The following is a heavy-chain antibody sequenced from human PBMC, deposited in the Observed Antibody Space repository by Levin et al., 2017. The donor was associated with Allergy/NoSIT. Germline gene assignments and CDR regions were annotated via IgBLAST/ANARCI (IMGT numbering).Heavy chain of an antibody. V-gene: IGHV3-53*01. CDR3: ASYNGWMYYFDY. Sequence: ETLSLTCAASGFTVSSNYMSWVRQAPGKGLEWVSVIYSGGSTYYADSVKGRFTISRDNSKNTLYLQMNSLRAEDTAVYYCASYNGWMYYFDYWGQGTLVTVSS. J-gene: IGHJ4*02. CDR2: IYSGGST. D-gene: IGHD6-19*01. CDR1: GFTVSSNY.